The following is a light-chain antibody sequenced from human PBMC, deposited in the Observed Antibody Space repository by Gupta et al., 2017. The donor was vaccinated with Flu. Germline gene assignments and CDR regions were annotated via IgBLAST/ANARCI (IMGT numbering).Light chain of an antibody. CDR2: DTT. Sequence: QAVVTHESSLTAAPGGTVTLTCGSSTRAVTSGHYPYWFQQKPGQTPRTLIYDTTNKHSWTPARFSGSLLGGKAALTLSGAQPEDDADYYCLLSYVRDSWVFGGGTKLTVL. J-gene: IGLJ3*02. CDR3: LLSYVRDSWV. V-gene: IGLV7-46*01. CDR1: TRAVTSGHY.